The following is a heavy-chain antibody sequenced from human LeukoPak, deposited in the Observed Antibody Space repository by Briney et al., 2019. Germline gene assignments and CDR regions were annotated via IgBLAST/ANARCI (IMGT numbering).Heavy chain of an antibody. CDR3: ASRHYYDSSFDY. CDR1: GGSISSGSYY. J-gene: IGHJ4*02. Sequence: PSQTLSLTCTVSGGSISSGSYYWSWVRQPAGKGLEWIGHIYTSGSTNYNPSLKSRVTISVDTSKNQFSLKLSSVTAADTAVYYCASRHYYDSSFDYWGQGTLVTVSS. CDR2: IYTSGST. D-gene: IGHD3-22*01. V-gene: IGHV4-61*09.